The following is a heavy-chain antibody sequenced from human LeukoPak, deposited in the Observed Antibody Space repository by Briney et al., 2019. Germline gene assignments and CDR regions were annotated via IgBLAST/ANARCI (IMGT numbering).Heavy chain of an antibody. CDR3: AKVSSSWYLVRSYFDY. D-gene: IGHD6-13*01. J-gene: IGHJ4*02. V-gene: IGHV3-23*01. Sequence: GGSLRLSCAASGFTFSSYAMSWVRQAPGKGLEWVSAISGSGGSTYYADSVKGRFTISRDNSKNTLYLQMNSLRAEDTAVYYCAKVSSSWYLVRSYFDYWGQGTLVTVSS. CDR1: GFTFSSYA. CDR2: ISGSGGST.